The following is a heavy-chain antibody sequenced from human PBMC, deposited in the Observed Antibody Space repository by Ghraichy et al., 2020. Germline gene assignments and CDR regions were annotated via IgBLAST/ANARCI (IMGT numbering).Heavy chain of an antibody. D-gene: IGHD2-8*02. CDR1: GGSFSGYY. J-gene: IGHJ4*02. Sequence: SETLSLTCAVYGGSFSGYYWSWIRQPPGKGLEWIGEINHSGSTNYNPSLKSRVTISVDTSKNQFSLKLSSVTAADTAVYYCARVYWLGTYFDYWGQGTLVTVSS. CDR3: ARVYWLGTYFDY. CDR2: INHSGST. V-gene: IGHV4-34*01.